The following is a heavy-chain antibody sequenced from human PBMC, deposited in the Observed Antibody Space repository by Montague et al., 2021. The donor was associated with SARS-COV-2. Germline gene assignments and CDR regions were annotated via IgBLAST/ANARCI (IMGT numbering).Heavy chain of an antibody. J-gene: IGHJ5*02. CDR2: IYYSGST. CDR1: GGAMSSYY. CDR3: ARAVSVRRAVNWFDP. Sequence: SETLSLTCTVSGGAMSSYYWSWIRQPPGKGLEWIGYIYYSGSTNYNPSLKSRVTISVDTSKNQFSLKLTSVTAADTAVYYCARAVSVRRAVNWFDPWGQGTLVTVSS. V-gene: IGHV4-59*01. D-gene: IGHD3-10*01.